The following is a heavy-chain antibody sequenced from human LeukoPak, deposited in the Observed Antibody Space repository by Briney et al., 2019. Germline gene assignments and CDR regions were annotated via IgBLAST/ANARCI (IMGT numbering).Heavy chain of an antibody. D-gene: IGHD3-10*01. CDR1: GFTFSTYW. J-gene: IGHJ4*02. Sequence: AGGSLRLSCTASGFTFSTYWINWVLQSPGKGLLWVALINGDGSTTTHADSVKGRFTISRDNAKNTAYLQMNSLRDEDTAVYFCARDYAGSPDYWGQGTLVTVSA. CDR3: ARDYAGSPDY. V-gene: IGHV3-74*03. CDR2: INGDGSTT.